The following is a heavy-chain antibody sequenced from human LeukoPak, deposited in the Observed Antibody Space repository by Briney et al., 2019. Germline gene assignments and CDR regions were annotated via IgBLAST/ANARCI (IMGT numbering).Heavy chain of an antibody. CDR2: ISGSGAST. V-gene: IGHV3-23*01. J-gene: IGHJ4*02. CDR3: ARGLDTVDISTGFDS. CDR1: GFTYNSYA. D-gene: IGHD3-9*01. Sequence: GDSLTLFYSASGFTYNSYAMSWARQARGKALEGVSAISGSGASTYYADSVRGRFTISRDNSKNTLYLQMNSLRADDTAIYYCARGLDTVDISTGFDSWGQGTLVTVSS.